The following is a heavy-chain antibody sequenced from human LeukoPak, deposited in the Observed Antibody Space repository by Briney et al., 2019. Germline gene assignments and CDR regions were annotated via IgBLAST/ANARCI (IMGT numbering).Heavy chain of an antibody. Sequence: GESLNISCKGSGYSFTSYWIGCVRQMPGKGLEWMGIIYPGDSDTRYSPSFQGQVTISADKSISTAYLQWSSLKASDTAMYYCARTEWELLSAFDIWGQGTMVTVSS. D-gene: IGHD1-26*01. J-gene: IGHJ3*02. CDR2: IYPGDSDT. CDR1: GYSFTSYW. CDR3: ARTEWELLSAFDI. V-gene: IGHV5-51*01.